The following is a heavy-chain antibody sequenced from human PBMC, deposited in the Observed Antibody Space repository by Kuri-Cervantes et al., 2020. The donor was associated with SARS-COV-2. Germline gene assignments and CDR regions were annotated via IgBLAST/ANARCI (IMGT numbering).Heavy chain of an antibody. CDR3: ARAPGSSSWYRYYYYYGMDV. J-gene: IGHJ6*04. CDR1: GGSFSGYY. Sequence: ESLKISCAVYGGSFSGYYWSWIRQPPGKGLEWIGEINHSGSTNYNPSLKSRVTISVDTSKNQFSLKLSSVTAADTAVYYCARAPGSSSWYRYYYYYGMDVWGKGTTVTVSS. D-gene: IGHD6-13*01. CDR2: INHSGST. V-gene: IGHV4-34*01.